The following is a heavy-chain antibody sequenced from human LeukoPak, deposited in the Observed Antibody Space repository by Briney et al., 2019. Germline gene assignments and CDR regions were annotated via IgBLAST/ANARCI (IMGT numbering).Heavy chain of an antibody. CDR2: IDHSGST. Sequence: SETLSLTCAVYGGSFSGYYWSWIRQPPGKGLEWIGEIDHSGSTNYNPSLKSRVTISVDTSKNQFSLKLSSVTAADTAVYYCARVLRVAYAFDIWGQGTMVTVSS. V-gene: IGHV4-34*01. D-gene: IGHD3-3*01. CDR1: GGSFSGYY. J-gene: IGHJ3*02. CDR3: ARVLRVAYAFDI.